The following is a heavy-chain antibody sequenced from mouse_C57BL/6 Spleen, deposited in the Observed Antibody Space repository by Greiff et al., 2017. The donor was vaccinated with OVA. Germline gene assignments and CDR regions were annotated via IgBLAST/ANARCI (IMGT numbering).Heavy chain of an antibody. CDR3: AHYGSSSNYARDD. J-gene: IGHJ4*01. CDR2: ISYDGSN. V-gene: IGHV3-6*01. CDR1: GYSITSGYY. Sequence: EVQLQESGPGLVKPSQSLSLTCSVTGYSITSGYYWNWIRQFPGNKLEWMGYISYDGSNNYYPSLKNRISITRDTSKNQFFLKLNSVTTEDTATYDCAHYGSSSNYARDDWGQGTAVTVSS. D-gene: IGHD1-1*01.